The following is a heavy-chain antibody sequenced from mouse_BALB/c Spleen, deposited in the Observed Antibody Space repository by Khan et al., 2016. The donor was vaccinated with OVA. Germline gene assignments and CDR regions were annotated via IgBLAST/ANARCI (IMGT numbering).Heavy chain of an antibody. V-gene: IGHV1-7*01. J-gene: IGHJ4*01. CDR1: GYSLSSNW. Sequence: QVQLQQSGAELAKPGASVRMSCKASGYSLSSNWMHWVKQRPGQGLEWIGYINPSSGYTEYNQNFKDKATLTADKSSSTAYMQLSSLTSEDSAVYYCARGYYVLDYWGQGTSVTVSS. CDR2: INPSSGYT. CDR3: ARGYYVLDY.